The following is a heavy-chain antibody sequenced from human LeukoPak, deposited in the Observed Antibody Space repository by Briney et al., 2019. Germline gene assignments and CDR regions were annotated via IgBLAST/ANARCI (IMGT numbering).Heavy chain of an antibody. D-gene: IGHD1-1*01. CDR1: GFTFSSYA. Sequence: GGSLRLACAASGFTFSSYAMSWVRQAPGKGLEWVSAISGSGGSTYYADSVKGRFTISRDNSKNTLYLQMNSLKTEDTAVYYCTTDPSGNWPDYWGQGTLVTVSS. CDR2: ISGSGGST. CDR3: TTDPSGNWPDY. V-gene: IGHV3-23*01. J-gene: IGHJ4*02.